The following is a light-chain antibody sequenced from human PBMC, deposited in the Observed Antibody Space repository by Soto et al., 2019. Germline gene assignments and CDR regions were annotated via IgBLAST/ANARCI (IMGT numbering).Light chain of an antibody. J-gene: IGLJ2*01. Sequence: QPVLTQPSSLSASPGASASLTCTLRSGINVGPYHIYWYQQKPGSPPQFLLRYKSDSNKQQGSGVPSRFSGSKDASANAGILLISGLQAEDEADYYCGIWHSSAWVFGGGTKVTVL. CDR2: YKSDSNK. V-gene: IGLV5-45*03. CDR3: GIWHSSAWV. CDR1: SGINVGPYH.